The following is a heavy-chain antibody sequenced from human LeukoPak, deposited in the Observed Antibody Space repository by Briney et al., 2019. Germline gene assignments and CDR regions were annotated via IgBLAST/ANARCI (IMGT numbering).Heavy chain of an antibody. V-gene: IGHV3-23*01. CDR3: AAGYFDWHY. J-gene: IGHJ4*02. D-gene: IGHD3-9*01. Sequence: GGSLRLPCAASGFTFSSYAMSWVRQAPGKGLEWVSAISGSGGSTYYADSVKGRFTISRGNAKSSLYLQMNRLRGEDTAMYYCAAGYFDWHYWGQGILVTVSS. CDR1: GFTFSSYA. CDR2: ISGSGGST.